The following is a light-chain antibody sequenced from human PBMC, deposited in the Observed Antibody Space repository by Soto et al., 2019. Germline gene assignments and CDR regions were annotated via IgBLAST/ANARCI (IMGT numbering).Light chain of an antibody. J-gene: IGKJ1*01. Sequence: DIQITQSPSSLSASVGDRVTITCRASQGIRDYLAWYQQKPGKVPKLLIHSASTLQYGVPSRFSGSGSGTHFTLTISSLQPEDVATYYCQKYNGAPWTFGQGTKVEIK. CDR3: QKYNGAPWT. CDR1: QGIRDY. V-gene: IGKV1-27*01. CDR2: SAS.